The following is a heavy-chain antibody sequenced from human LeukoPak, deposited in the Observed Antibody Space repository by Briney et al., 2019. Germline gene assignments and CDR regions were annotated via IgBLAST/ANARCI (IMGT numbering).Heavy chain of an antibody. D-gene: IGHD3-3*01. Sequence: GGSLRLSCAASGFTVSSNYMRWVRQAPGKGLEWVSVIYSGGSTYYADSVKGRFTISRQNSKKTLYLQMKSLRAEDTAVYYCAKDRRFFGVVPLVPGGLDYWGQGTLVTVSS. CDR1: GFTVSSNY. CDR3: AKDRRFFGVVPLVPGGLDY. CDR2: IYSGGST. J-gene: IGHJ4*02. V-gene: IGHV3-53*04.